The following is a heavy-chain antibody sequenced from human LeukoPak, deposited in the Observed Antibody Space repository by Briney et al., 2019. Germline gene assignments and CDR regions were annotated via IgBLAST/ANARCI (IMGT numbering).Heavy chain of an antibody. Sequence: SSETLSLTCTVSGGSISSYYWSWIRQPAGKGLEWIGRIYTSGSTNYNPSLKSRVTMSVGTSKNQFSLKLSSVTAADTAVYYCARQYCSGGSCYYDYWGQGTLVTVSS. D-gene: IGHD2-15*01. V-gene: IGHV4-4*07. CDR1: GGSISSYY. CDR3: ARQYCSGGSCYYDY. J-gene: IGHJ4*02. CDR2: IYTSGST.